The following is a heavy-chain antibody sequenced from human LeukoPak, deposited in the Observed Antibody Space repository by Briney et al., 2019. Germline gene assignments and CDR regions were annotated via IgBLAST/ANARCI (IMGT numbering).Heavy chain of an antibody. CDR2: ISSSSSYI. Sequence: GGSLRLSCAASGFTFSSYSMNWVRQAPGKGLEWVSSISSSSSYIYYADSVKGRFTISRDNAKNSLYLQMNSLRAEDTAVYYCAKISGYSGYDLWEYYFDYWGQGTLVTVSS. CDR1: GFTFSSYS. D-gene: IGHD5-12*01. J-gene: IGHJ4*02. V-gene: IGHV3-21*01. CDR3: AKISGYSGYDLWEYYFDY.